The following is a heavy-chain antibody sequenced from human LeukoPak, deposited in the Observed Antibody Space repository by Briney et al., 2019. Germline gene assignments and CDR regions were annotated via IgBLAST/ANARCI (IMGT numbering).Heavy chain of an antibody. CDR2: INPNSGGT. V-gene: IGHV1-2*07. CDR1: GYTFTDYY. Sequence: ASVKVSCKASGYTFTDYYIHWVRQAPGQGLEWMGWINPNSGGTNYAHKFQGRVTMTRDTSISTAYMELSRLRSDDTAVYYCARDPSPYSSSWYWFDPWGQGTLVTVSS. J-gene: IGHJ5*02. D-gene: IGHD6-13*01. CDR3: ARDPSPYSSSWYWFDP.